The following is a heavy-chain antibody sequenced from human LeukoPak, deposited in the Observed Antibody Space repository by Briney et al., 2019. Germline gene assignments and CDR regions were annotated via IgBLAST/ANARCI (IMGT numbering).Heavy chain of an antibody. V-gene: IGHV4-39*07. CDR3: ARRLVRGVIILAAFDY. J-gene: IGHJ4*02. CDR1: GVPISSRSYY. Sequence: SETLSLTCSVSGVPISSRSYYWGWIRQPPGKGLEWIGEINHSGSTNYNPSLKSRVTISVDTSKNQFSLKLSSVTAADTAVYYCARRLVRGVIILAAFDYWGQGTLVTVSS. CDR2: INHSGST. D-gene: IGHD3-10*01.